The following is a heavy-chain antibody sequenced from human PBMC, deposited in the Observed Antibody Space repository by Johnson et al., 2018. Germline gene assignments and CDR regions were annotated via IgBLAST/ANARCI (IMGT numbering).Heavy chain of an antibody. V-gene: IGHV1-69*01. Sequence: QVQLVESGAEVKKPGSSVKVSCKASGGSFSSYAISWVRQAPGQGLEWMGGIIPIFGKANYAQNFQGRVTITAAESTSTAYMGLSSLRSEDTAVYYCARDPEIIGTSSIHYYGMDVWGQGTTVTVSS. CDR1: GGSFSSYA. CDR3: ARDPEIIGTSSIHYYGMDV. CDR2: IIPIFGKA. D-gene: IGHD1-7*01. J-gene: IGHJ6*02.